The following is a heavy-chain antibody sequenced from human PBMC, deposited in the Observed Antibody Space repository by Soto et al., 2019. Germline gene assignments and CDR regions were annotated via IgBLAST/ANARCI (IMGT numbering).Heavy chain of an antibody. CDR3: ARHDPFTIFGVVNHYGMDV. V-gene: IGHV5-10-1*01. J-gene: IGHJ6*02. CDR1: GYSFTSYW. Sequence: PGESPKISCKGSGYSFTSYWVSWVRQMPGKGLEWMGRIDPSDSYTNYSPSFQGHVTISADKSISTAYLQWSSLKASDTAMYYCARHDPFTIFGVVNHYGMDVWGQGTTVTVSS. CDR2: IDPSDSYT. D-gene: IGHD3-3*01.